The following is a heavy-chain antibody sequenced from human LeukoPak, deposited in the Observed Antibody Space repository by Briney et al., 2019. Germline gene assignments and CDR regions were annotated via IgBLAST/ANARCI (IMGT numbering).Heavy chain of an antibody. V-gene: IGHV3-11*06. CDR1: GFTFSDYY. CDR3: LPLLSRPYVEDGFDI. CDR2: ISSSSSYT. J-gene: IGHJ3*02. Sequence: GGSLRLSCTASGFTFSDYYMSWLRQAPGKGLEWVSYISSSSSYTKYADSVKGRFTISRDNARNSLYLQMNSLRAEDTAVYYCLPLLSRPYVEDGFDIWGQGTMVTVFS. D-gene: IGHD2/OR15-2a*01.